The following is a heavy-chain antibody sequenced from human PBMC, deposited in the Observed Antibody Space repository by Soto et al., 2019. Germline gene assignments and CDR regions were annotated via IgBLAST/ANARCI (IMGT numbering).Heavy chain of an antibody. CDR3: ARGGGIVVATAPYDH. V-gene: IGHV1-2*04. J-gene: IGHJ4*02. D-gene: IGHD2-21*02. Sequence: ASVKVSCKASGYTFTGYYINWVRQAPGQGLEWMGWINPNSGATNSAQKFQGWVTMTSDTSTSTVHMELGSLTSEDTAVYYCARGGGIVVATAPYDHWGQGTLVTVSS. CDR2: INPNSGAT. CDR1: GYTFTGYY.